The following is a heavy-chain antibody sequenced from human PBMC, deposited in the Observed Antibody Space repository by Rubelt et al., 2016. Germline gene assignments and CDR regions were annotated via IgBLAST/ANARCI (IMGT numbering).Heavy chain of an antibody. CDR3: AKELCSGGNCYLGY. CDR1: GGSFSAYY. V-gene: IGHV4-34*01. Sequence: QVQLQQWGAGLLKPSETLSLSCGVYGGSFSAYYWSWIRQPPGKGLEWIGEINHSGSTTYNPSLKSRVTMSVDTSKNQFSLKLSSVTAADTAVYYCAKELCSGGNCYLGYWGQGTRVTVSS. D-gene: IGHD2-15*01. CDR2: INHSGST. J-gene: IGHJ4*02.